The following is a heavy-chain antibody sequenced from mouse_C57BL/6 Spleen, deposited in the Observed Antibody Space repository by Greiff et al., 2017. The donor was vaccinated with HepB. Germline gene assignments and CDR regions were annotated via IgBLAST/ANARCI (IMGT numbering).Heavy chain of an antibody. CDR3: ARDGGYYAMDY. J-gene: IGHJ4*01. Sequence: EVKLMESGGDLVKPGGSLKLSCAASGFNFSSYGMSWVRQTPDQSLEWVATISSGGSYTYYQDSVKGRVTISRDNAKNTLYLQMSSLKSEDTAMYYCARDGGYYAMDYWGQGTSVTVSS. V-gene: IGHV5-6*01. CDR2: ISSGGSYT. CDR1: GFNFSSYG.